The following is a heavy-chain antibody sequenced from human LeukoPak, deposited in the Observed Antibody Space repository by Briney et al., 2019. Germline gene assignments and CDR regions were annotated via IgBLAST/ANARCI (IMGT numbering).Heavy chain of an antibody. CDR2: IIPILGIA. D-gene: IGHD3-22*01. CDR1: GGTFSSYA. CDR3: AGIDYYGSSGPYYFDY. J-gene: IGHJ4*02. Sequence: SVKVPCKSSGGTFSSYAISWVRQAPGQGLEWMGRIIPILGIANYAQKFQGRVTITADKSTSTAYMELSSLRSEDTAVYYCAGIDYYGSSGPYYFDYWGQGTLVTVSS. V-gene: IGHV1-69*04.